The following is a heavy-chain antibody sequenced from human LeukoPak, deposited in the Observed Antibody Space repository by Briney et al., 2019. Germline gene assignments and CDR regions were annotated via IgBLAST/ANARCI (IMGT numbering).Heavy chain of an antibody. V-gene: IGHV3-23*01. J-gene: IGHJ6*03. CDR3: AREGPYYYYYMDV. CDR1: EFPFSNYG. Sequence: GGTLRLSCAASEFPFSNYGMSWVRQAPGKGLEWVSSISTSGGSTYYADSVKGRFTISRDNSKDTLYLQMNSLRAEDTAVYYCAREGPYYYYYMDVWGKGTTVTISS. CDR2: ISTSGGST.